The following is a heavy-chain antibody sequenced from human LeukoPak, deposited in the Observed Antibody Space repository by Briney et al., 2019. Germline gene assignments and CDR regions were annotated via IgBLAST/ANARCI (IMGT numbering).Heavy chain of an antibody. CDR1: GYTFTSYG. CDR3: ARDRGYYYDISGYLFDY. V-gene: IGHV1-18*01. D-gene: IGHD3-22*01. Sequence: ASVKVSCKASGYTFTSYGISWVRQAPGQGLEWMGWISAYNGNTNYAQKLQGRVTMTTDTSTSTAYMELRSLRSDDTAVYYCARDRGYYYDISGYLFDYWGQGTLVTVSS. CDR2: ISAYNGNT. J-gene: IGHJ4*02.